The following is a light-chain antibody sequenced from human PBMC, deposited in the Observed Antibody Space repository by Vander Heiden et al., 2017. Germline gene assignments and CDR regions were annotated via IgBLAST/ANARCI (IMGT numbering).Light chain of an antibody. V-gene: IGKV3-20*01. Sequence: IVFTQSPGTLSLSPGERATLSCRASQSVSNNHLAWYQQKPGQTPRLLIYDSSTRATDIPDRFSGSGSETDFTLTISTLEPDDFGVYYCQQYAKSIGSFGQGTKLEI. CDR1: QSVSNNH. CDR2: DSS. CDR3: QQYAKSIGS. J-gene: IGKJ2*03.